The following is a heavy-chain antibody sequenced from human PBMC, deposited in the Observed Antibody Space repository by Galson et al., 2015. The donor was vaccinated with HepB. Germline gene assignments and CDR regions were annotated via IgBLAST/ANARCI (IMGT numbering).Heavy chain of an antibody. D-gene: IGHD1-26*01. V-gene: IGHV3-53*01. J-gene: IGHJ4*02. CDR1: GLTVNNKY. CDR3: AAVELPRGFDY. Sequence: SLRLSCAASGLTVNNKYMAWVRQAPGKGLEWVSVIYSGNNTYYTDSVRGRFTISRDNSKNTLWLQMNSLRAEDTAVYYCAAVELPRGFDYWGQGTLVTVSS. CDR2: IYSGNNT.